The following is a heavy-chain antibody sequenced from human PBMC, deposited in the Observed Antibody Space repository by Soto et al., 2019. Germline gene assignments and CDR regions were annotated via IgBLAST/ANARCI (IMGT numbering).Heavy chain of an antibody. J-gene: IGHJ5*02. V-gene: IGHV3-23*01. CDR3: AKDLRVSGSYYNWFDP. CDR2: ISGSGGST. D-gene: IGHD1-26*01. CDR1: GFTFSSYA. Sequence: GGSLRLSCAASGFTFSSYAMSWVRQAPGKGLEWVSAISGSGGSTYYADSVKGRFTISRDNSKNTLYLQMNSLRAEDTAVYYCAKDLRVSGSYYNWFDPWGHGTLVTVSS.